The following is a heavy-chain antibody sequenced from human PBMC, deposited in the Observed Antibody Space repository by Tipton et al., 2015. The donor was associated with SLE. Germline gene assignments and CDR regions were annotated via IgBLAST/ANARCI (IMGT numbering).Heavy chain of an antibody. CDR1: GFTFSSYE. J-gene: IGHJ4*02. V-gene: IGHV3-21*01. CDR3: ANLATVSTSDY. D-gene: IGHD4-17*01. CDR2: ISSSSSYI. Sequence: SLRLSCAASGFTFSSYEMNWVRQAPGKGLEWVSSISSSSSYIYYADSVKGRFTISRDNSKNTLYLQMNSLRAEDTAVYYCANLATVSTSDYWGQGTLVTVSS.